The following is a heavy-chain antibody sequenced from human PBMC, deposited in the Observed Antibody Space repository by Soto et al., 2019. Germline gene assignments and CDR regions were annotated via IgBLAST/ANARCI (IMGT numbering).Heavy chain of an antibody. CDR2: IYYSGST. Sequence: QLQLQESGPGLVKPSETLSLTCTVSGGSISSSSYYWGWIRQPPGKGLEWIGSIYYSGSTYYNPSLKSRVTLAVDKSKNQISLKLSSVTAADTAVYYCASNRIGRDAFDIWGQGTMVTVSS. CDR3: ASNRIGRDAFDI. CDR1: GGSISSSSYY. J-gene: IGHJ3*02. V-gene: IGHV4-39*01. D-gene: IGHD2-21*01.